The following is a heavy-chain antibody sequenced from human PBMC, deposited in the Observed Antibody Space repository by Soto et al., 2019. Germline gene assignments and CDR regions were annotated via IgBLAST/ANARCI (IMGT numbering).Heavy chain of an antibody. V-gene: IGHV4-38-2*02. D-gene: IGHD4-4*01. J-gene: IGHJ4*02. CDR2: IYPTGNT. CDR3: ARDDRDDYIGNFGY. Sequence: PSETLSLTCAVSAYSISRGFYWGWIRQSPGKGLEWIGSIYPTGNTYYYASLRSRVTITVATSKNQFSLKVSSVTAAETAVYYCARDDRDDYIGNFGYWGQGTLVTVSS. CDR1: AYSISRGFY.